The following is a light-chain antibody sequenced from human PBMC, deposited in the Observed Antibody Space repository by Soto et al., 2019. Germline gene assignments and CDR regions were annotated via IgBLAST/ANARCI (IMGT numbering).Light chain of an antibody. J-gene: IGKJ5*01. CDR3: QQYNSYPIT. CDR2: GAS. V-gene: IGKV3D-15*01. Sequence: KVLTQSPASMSVPSGERATISCGASQSVRSNLAWSQQNPGQAPRLLIYGASPRATGIPATFSGSGSGTQFTLTISSLQSEDFATYYCQQYNSYPITCGQGTRLEIK. CDR1: QSVRSN.